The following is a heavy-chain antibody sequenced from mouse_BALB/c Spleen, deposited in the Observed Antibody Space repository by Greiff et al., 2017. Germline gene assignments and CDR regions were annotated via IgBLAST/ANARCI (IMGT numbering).Heavy chain of an antibody. J-gene: IGHJ4*01. Sequence: QVQLQQSGPGLVAPSQSLSITCTVSGFSFTSYDISWIRQPPGKGLEWLGVIWTGGGTNYKSAFMSRLSISKDNSKSKVFLKMNSLQTDDTAIYYCVREDGNSYYAMDYWGQGTSVTVPS. D-gene: IGHD2-1*01. CDR3: VREDGNSYYAMDY. CDR1: GFSFTSYD. CDR2: IWTGGGT. V-gene: IGHV2-9-2*01.